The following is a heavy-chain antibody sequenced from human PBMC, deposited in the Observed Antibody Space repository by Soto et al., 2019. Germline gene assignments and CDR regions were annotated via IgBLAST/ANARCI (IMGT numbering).Heavy chain of an antibody. CDR3: ARTTYYYDSSGYSTLPFDY. CDR1: GFSLSTSGMC. Sequence: SGPTLVNPTHTLTLTCTFSGFSLSTSGMCVSWIRKRPGKALEWLALIDWDDDKYYSTSLKTRLTISKDTSKNQVVLTMTNMDPVDTATYYCARTTYYYDSSGYSTLPFDYWGQGTLVTVSS. J-gene: IGHJ4*02. V-gene: IGHV2-70*01. D-gene: IGHD3-22*01. CDR2: IDWDDDK.